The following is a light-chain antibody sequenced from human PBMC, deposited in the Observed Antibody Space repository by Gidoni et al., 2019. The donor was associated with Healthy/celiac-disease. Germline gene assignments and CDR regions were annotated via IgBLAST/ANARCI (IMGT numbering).Light chain of an antibody. CDR3: QQYGSSPL. CDR2: GAS. Sequence: EIVLTQSPGTLSLSPGERATLSCRASQRVSSSYLAWYQQKPGQAPRLLIYGASSRATGIPDRFSGSGSGTDFTLTISRLEPEDFAVYYCQQYGSSPLFGQXTKVEIK. V-gene: IGKV3-20*01. J-gene: IGKJ1*01. CDR1: QRVSSSY.